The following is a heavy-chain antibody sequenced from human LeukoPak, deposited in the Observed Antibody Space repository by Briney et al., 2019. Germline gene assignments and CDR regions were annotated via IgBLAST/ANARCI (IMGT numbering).Heavy chain of an antibody. Sequence: GGSLRLSCAASGFTFSSYAMSWVRQAPGKGLEWVSAISGSGGNTYYADSVKGRFTISRDNSKNTLYLQMNSLRAEDTAVYYCAKDYGSGEFYYFYYWGQGTLVTVSS. V-gene: IGHV3-23*01. CDR1: GFTFSSYA. CDR2: ISGSGGNT. J-gene: IGHJ4*02. D-gene: IGHD3-10*01. CDR3: AKDYGSGEFYYFYY.